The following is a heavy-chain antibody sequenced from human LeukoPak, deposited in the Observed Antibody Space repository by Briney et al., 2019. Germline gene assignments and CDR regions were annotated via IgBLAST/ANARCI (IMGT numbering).Heavy chain of an antibody. CDR1: GFTVSGNY. D-gene: IGHD2-2*01. Sequence: QPGGSLRLSCAASGFTVSGNYMSWVRQAPGRGRKGFPVIYRGGSTYYADSVKGRLTISRDNSKNTLYLQMNSLRAEDTAVYYCARSNTRCYPSCPPDYWGQGTLVTVSS. V-gene: IGHV3-53*01. CDR2: IYRGGST. J-gene: IGHJ4*02. CDR3: ARSNTRCYPSCPPDY.